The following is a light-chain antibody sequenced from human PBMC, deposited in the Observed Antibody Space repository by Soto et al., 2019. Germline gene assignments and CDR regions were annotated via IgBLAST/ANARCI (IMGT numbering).Light chain of an antibody. CDR1: QSVAGN. Sequence: EIVMTQSPATLSVSPGETATLSCRASQSVAGNLAWYQQKPGQPPRLLIYGVSTRATGVPARFSGSGSETDLSLPISSLQIEDFALYYCQQSNNWPPLTFGGGTKVEIK. CDR3: QQSNNWPPLT. V-gene: IGKV3-15*01. CDR2: GVS. J-gene: IGKJ4*01.